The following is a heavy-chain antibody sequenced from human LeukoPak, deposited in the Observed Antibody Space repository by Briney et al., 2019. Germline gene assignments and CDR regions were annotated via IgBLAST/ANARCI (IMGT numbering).Heavy chain of an antibody. CDR3: ARWTSRGYSYGYNY. CDR2: INHSGST. CDR1: GGSFSGYY. Sequence: PSGTLSLTCAVYGGSFSGYYWSWIRQPPGKGLEWIGEINHSGSTNYNPSLKSRVTISVDTSKNQFSLKLSSVTAADTAVYYCARWTSRGYSYGYNYWGQGTLVTVSS. D-gene: IGHD5-18*01. J-gene: IGHJ4*02. V-gene: IGHV4-34*01.